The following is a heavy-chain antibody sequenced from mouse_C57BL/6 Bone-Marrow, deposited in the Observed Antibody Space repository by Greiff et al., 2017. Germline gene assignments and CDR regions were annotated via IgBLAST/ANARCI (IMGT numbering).Heavy chain of an antibody. CDR3: ARRIVAFAY. CDR1: GFTFSSYG. CDR2: ISSGGSYT. J-gene: IGHJ3*01. Sequence: EVQGVESGGDLVKPGGSLKLSCAASGFTFSSYGMSWVRQTPDQRLEWVATISSGGSYTNYPDSVKGRFAISRDNAKNTLYLQMSSLKAEDTAECYCARRIVAFAYWGQGTLVTVSA. V-gene: IGHV5-6*01. D-gene: IGHD2-12*01.